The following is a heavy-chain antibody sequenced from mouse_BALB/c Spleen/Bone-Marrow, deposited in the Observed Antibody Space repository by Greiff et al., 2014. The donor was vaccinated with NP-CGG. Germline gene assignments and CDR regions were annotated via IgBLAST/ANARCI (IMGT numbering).Heavy chain of an antibody. CDR3: ARGYDYSSWFAY. Sequence: DVMLVESGGGLVQPGGSLKLSCAASGFTFSNYGMSWVRQTPDKRLEMIATVNVNGDRTYHPDSVKGRFTISRDNAKNTLSLQMSSLKSEDTAMYYCARGYDYSSWFAYWGQGTLVTASA. CDR1: GFTFSNYG. D-gene: IGHD2-4*01. CDR2: VNVNGDRT. J-gene: IGHJ3*01. V-gene: IGHV5-6-3*01.